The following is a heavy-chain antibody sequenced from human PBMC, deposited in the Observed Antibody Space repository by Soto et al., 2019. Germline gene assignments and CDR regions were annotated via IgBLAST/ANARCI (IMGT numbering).Heavy chain of an antibody. V-gene: IGHV5-51*01. CDR1: GYSFSSHW. CDR3: ARQGKGAEGFDF. CDR2: IYPGDSDT. Sequence: PGESLEISFKGSGYSFSSHWIGWVRQMPGKGLDWMGIIYPGDSDTRYSPSFLGQVTISADKSINTAYLQWSSLKASDTAMYYCARQGKGAEGFDFWGQGALVTVSS. J-gene: IGHJ4*02.